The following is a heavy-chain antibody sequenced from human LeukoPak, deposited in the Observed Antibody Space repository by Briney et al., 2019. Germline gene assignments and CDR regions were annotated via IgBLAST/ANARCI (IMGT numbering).Heavy chain of an antibody. CDR3: ARLRLGELFDY. CDR2: IYYSGST. Sequence: WIGYIYYSGSTNYNPSLKSRVTISVDTSKNQFSLKLSSVTAADTAVYYCARLRLGELFDYWGQGTLVTVSS. V-gene: IGHV4-59*01. D-gene: IGHD3-16*01. J-gene: IGHJ4*02.